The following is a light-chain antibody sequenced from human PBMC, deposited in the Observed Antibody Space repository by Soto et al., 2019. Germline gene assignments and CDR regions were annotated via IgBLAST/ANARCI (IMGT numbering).Light chain of an antibody. CDR3: QQYNNWPPIT. CDR2: GAS. V-gene: IGKV3-15*01. CDR1: QSVSSSS. Sequence: EIVLTQSPGTLSLSPGERATLSCRASQSVSSSSLSWYQQKPGQAPRLLIYGASTRATGIPARFSGSGSRTEFTLTISSLRSEDFAVYYCQQYNNWPPITFGQGTRLAI. J-gene: IGKJ5*01.